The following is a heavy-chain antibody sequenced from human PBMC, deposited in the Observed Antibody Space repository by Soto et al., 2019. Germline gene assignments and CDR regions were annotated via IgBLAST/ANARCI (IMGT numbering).Heavy chain of an antibody. J-gene: IGHJ4*02. CDR2: INHSGST. CDR3: ARTSRFEY. V-gene: IGHV4-34*01. D-gene: IGHD6-6*01. Sequence: QVLLQQWGAGLLKPSETLSLTCAVYGGSFSTYYWSWIRQPPGKGLEWIGEINHSGSTNYNPSLKSRVTISVDTSKNQFSLKLSSVTAADTVVYYCARTSRFEYWGQGTLVTVSS. CDR1: GGSFSTYY.